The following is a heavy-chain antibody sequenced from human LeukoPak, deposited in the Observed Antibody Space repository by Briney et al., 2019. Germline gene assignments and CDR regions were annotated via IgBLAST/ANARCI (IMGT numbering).Heavy chain of an antibody. J-gene: IGHJ4*02. CDR3: ARDPPGSSWYNYFDY. CDR2: INPSGGST. D-gene: IGHD6-13*01. CDR1: GYTFTSYY. Sequence: ASVKVSCKASGYTFTSYYMHWVRQAPGQGLEWMGIINPSGGSTSYAQKFQGRVTMTRDMSTSTVYIELSSLRSEDTAVYYCARDPPGSSWYNYFDYWGQGTLVTVSS. V-gene: IGHV1-46*01.